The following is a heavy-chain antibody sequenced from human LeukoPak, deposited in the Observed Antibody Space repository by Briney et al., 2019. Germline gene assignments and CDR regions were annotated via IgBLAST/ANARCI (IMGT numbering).Heavy chain of an antibody. D-gene: IGHD1-1*01. Sequence: ASVTVSCKASGYTFTSYDINWVRQATGQGLEWMGWMNPNSGNTGYAQKFQGRVTMTRNTSISTDYMELSSLRSEDTAVYYCARGAELEPTYYYYGMDVWGQGTTVTVSS. CDR2: MNPNSGNT. CDR1: GYTFTSYD. V-gene: IGHV1-8*01. J-gene: IGHJ6*02. CDR3: ARGAELEPTYYYYGMDV.